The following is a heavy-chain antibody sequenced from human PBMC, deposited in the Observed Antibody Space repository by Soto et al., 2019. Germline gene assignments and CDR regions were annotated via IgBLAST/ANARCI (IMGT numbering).Heavy chain of an antibody. D-gene: IGHD3-3*01. CDR3: ARATDFWLHEDV. V-gene: IGHV3-11*01. CDR1: GFSISGYY. CDR2: MSSTTSAI. Sequence: SLRLSCAGSGFSISGYYMSWIRQAPGKGLEWISYMSSTTSAIYYAESVKGRFTISRDNAKNSLYLQMNSLRAEDTAVYYCARATDFWLHEDVWGHGTTVTDS. J-gene: IGHJ6*02.